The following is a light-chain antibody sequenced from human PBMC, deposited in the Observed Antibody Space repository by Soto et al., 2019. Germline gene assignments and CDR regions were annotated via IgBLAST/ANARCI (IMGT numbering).Light chain of an antibody. J-gene: IGKJ4*01. CDR2: GAS. V-gene: IGKV3-20*01. CDR3: QQYGSSPLLT. CDR1: QSVSSSY. Sequence: EIVLTQSPGTLSLSPGERATLSCRASQSVSSSYLAWYQQKPGQAPRLLIYGASSRATGIPDRFSGSGSGTDFTLTISRLEPEDCAVYYCQQYGSSPLLTFGGGPKVESK.